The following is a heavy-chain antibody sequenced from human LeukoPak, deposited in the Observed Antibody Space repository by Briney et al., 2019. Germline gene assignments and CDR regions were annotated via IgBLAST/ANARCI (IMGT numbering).Heavy chain of an antibody. CDR3: AKDSGSYYVFDY. D-gene: IGHD1-26*01. Sequence: GGSLRLSCAASGFTFSSYDIHWVRQAPGKGLEWVALISYDGSNKYYADSVKGRFTTSRDNSKNTLYLQMNSLRAEDTAVYYCAKDSGSYYVFDYWGQGTLVTVSS. J-gene: IGHJ4*02. CDR2: ISYDGSNK. CDR1: GFTFSSYD. V-gene: IGHV3-30*18.